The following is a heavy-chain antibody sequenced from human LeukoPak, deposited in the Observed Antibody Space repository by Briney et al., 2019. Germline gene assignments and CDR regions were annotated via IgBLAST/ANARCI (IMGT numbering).Heavy chain of an antibody. CDR1: GGSITSSSYY. V-gene: IGHV4-39*01. Sequence: SETLSLTCTVSGGSITSSSYYWGWIRQSPEKGLEWIGSIYYTGGTHYSPSLKSRVTISVDTSKNQFSLKLSSVTAADTAVYYCARHGGTRITLIQVYYFDYWGQGTLVTVSS. J-gene: IGHJ4*02. CDR2: IYYTGGT. CDR3: ARHGGTRITLIQVYYFDY. D-gene: IGHD4-11*01.